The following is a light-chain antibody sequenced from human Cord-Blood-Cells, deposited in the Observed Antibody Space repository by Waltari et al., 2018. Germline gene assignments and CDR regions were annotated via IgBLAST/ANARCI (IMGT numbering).Light chain of an antibody. CDR3: QQSYSTPQVT. Sequence: SLSASVGDRVTITCRASQSISSYLNWYQQKPGKAPKLLIYAASSLQSGVPSRFSGSGSGTDFTLTISSLQPEDFATYYCQQSYSTPQVTFGGGTKVEIK. CDR1: QSISSY. J-gene: IGKJ4*01. CDR2: AAS. V-gene: IGKV1-39*01.